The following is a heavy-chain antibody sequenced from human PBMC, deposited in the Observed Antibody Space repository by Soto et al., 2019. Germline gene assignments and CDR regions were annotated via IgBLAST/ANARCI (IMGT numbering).Heavy chain of an antibody. V-gene: IGHV4-34*01. D-gene: IGHD3-10*01. Sequence: QVQLQQWGAGLLKPSETLSLTCAVYGGSFSGFYWSWIRQPPGKGLEWIGELNDSGGTNYNASLKSRVSISGDTSKNQFSLKLNFVTAADTAVYYCARGRGGVQPWGQGTLVTVSS. CDR3: ARGRGGVQP. J-gene: IGHJ1*01. CDR1: GGSFSGFY. CDR2: LNDSGGT.